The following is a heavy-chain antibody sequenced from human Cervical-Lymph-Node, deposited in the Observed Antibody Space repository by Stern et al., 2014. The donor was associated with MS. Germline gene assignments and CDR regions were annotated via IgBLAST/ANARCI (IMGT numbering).Heavy chain of an antibody. V-gene: IGHV2-5*02. Sequence: ESGPTLVKPTETLRLTCAFSGFSLRTNGMAVGWIRHTPGKALEFLALIYWDGDKRYNQSLKRRLTITTDTSQSQVVLKMTSLDPVDTATYYCVYVSPGDFLEDAFDIWGQGTMVPLSS. CDR3: VYVSPGDFLEDAFDI. CDR1: GFSLRTNGMA. D-gene: IGHD4-17*01. J-gene: IGHJ3*02. CDR2: IYWDGDK.